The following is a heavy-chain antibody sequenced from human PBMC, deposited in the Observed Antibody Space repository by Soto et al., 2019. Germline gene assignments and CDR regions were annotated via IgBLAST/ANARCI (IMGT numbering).Heavy chain of an antibody. D-gene: IGHD6-13*01. CDR1: GFIFSTYG. V-gene: IGHV3-33*07. J-gene: IGHJ4*02. Sequence: GGSLRLSCAASGFIFSTYGMYWVRQAPGKGLEWLAVIWYDGSKKYYGDSVKGRFTISRDNSKNTLYLQMNSLRVEDTAVYYCARGIPPDYWGQGTLVTVSS. CDR3: ARGIPPDY. CDR2: IWYDGSKK.